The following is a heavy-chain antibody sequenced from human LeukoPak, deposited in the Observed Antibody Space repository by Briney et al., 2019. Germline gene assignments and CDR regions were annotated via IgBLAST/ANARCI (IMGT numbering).Heavy chain of an antibody. V-gene: IGHV1-18*01. CDR2: ISPHNGNA. D-gene: IGHD2-2*02. CDR3: ARAASYTPFENDAFDI. J-gene: IGHJ3*02. CDR1: GYNFFTYG. Sequence: GASVKVSCKASGYNFFTYGITWVRQAPGQGLEWMGWISPHNGNANYAQKFQDRVIMTTDTSTNTAFMEVRSLRSDDTAMYYCARAASYTPFENDAFDIWGQGTMVTVSS.